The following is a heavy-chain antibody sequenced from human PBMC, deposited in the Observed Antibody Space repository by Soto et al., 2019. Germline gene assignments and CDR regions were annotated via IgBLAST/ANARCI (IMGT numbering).Heavy chain of an antibody. V-gene: IGHV3-30-3*01. CDR1: GFTFSSYA. Sequence: QVQLVESGGGVVQPGRSLRLSCAASGFTFSSYAMNWVRQAPGKGLEWVAVISYDGGNKYYADSVKGRFTISRDNSKNTLYLQMNSLRAADTAVYYCATITFGGVIVIGRAFDICGQGTMVTVSS. CDR2: ISYDGGNK. J-gene: IGHJ3*02. D-gene: IGHD3-16*02. CDR3: ATITFGGVIVIGRAFDI.